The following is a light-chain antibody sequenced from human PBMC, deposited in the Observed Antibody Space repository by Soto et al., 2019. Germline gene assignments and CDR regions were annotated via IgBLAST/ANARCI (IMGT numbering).Light chain of an antibody. V-gene: IGKV3-20*01. CDR1: QSVSSSY. J-gene: IGKJ5*01. CDR3: QQYGRSPLVT. CDR2: GAS. Sequence: DIVLTQSPGTLSLSPGERATLSCRASQSVSSSYLAWYQQKPGQAPRLLIYGASSRATAIPDRFSGSGSGTDFTLTISRLEPEDFAMYYCQQYGRSPLVTFGQGTRLEIK.